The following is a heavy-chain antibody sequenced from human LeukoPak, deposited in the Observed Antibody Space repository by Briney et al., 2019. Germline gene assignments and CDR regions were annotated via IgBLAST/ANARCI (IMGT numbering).Heavy chain of an antibody. V-gene: IGHV1-69*05. J-gene: IGHJ4*02. Sequence: SVKVSCKASGGTFSSYAISWVRQAPGQGLEWMGGIIPIFGTANYAQKFQGRVTITTDESTSTAYMELSSLRSEDTAVYYCARGERATDRFDYWGQGTLVTVSS. CDR2: IIPIFGTA. D-gene: IGHD1-1*01. CDR3: ARGERATDRFDY. CDR1: GGTFSSYA.